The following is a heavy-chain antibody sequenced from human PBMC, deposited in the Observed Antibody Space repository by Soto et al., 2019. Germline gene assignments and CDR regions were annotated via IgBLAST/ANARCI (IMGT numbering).Heavy chain of an antibody. V-gene: IGHV4-34*01. CDR1: GGSFSGYY. CDR2: INHSGST. J-gene: IGHJ4*02. D-gene: IGHD2-2*01. CDR3: ARSQEVPAK. Sequence: SETLSLTCAVYGGSFSGYYWSWIRQPPGKGLEWIGEINHSGSTNYNPSLKSRVTISVDTSKNQFSLKLSSVTAADTAVYYCARSQEVPAKWGQGTLVTVSS.